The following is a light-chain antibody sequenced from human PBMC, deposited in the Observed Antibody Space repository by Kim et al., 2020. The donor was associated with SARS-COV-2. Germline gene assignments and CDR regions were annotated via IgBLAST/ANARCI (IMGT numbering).Light chain of an antibody. CDR3: LQDYKYPRT. J-gene: IGKJ1*01. Sequence: ASVGDRVIITCRASQGIRSDLGWYQQKPGKVPKLLIYSASSLQSGVPSRFSGSGSGTDFTLTISSLQPEDFATYYCLQDYKYPRTFGQGTKVDIK. CDR1: QGIRSD. CDR2: SAS. V-gene: IGKV1-6*01.